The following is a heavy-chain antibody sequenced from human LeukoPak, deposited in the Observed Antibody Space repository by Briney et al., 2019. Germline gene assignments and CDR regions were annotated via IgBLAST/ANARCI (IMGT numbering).Heavy chain of an antibody. CDR1: GFSFSNYG. D-gene: IGHD4-23*01. J-gene: IGHJ3*02. CDR3: ANAFDYGGTPDAFDI. V-gene: IGHV3-23*01. Sequence: GGSLRLSCAASGFSFSNYGMHWVRQAPGKGLEWVSAISGSGGSTYYADSVKGRFTISRDNSKNTLYLQMNSLRAEDTAVYYCANAFDYGGTPDAFDIWGQGTMVTVSS. CDR2: ISGSGGST.